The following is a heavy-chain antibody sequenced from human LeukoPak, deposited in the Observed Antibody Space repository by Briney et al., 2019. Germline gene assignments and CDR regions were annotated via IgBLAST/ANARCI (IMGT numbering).Heavy chain of an antibody. D-gene: IGHD4-11*01. CDR2: IHEDGSDK. J-gene: IGHJ3*02. CDR1: GFTFSSHW. Sequence: PGGSLRLSCAASGFTFSSHWINWVRQAPGRGLEWVANIHEDGSDKYYADSVKGRFTVSRDNAKNSAYLQMSSLGAEDTAVYYCARILRLHTPRAFDIWGRGTMVTVSS. CDR3: ARILRLHTPRAFDI. V-gene: IGHV3-7*05.